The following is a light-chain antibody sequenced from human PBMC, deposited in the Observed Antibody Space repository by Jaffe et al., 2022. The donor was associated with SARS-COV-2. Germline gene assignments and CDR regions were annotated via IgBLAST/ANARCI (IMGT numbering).Light chain of an antibody. CDR2: AAS. Sequence: DIQMTQSPSSVSASVGDTVTISCRASQDISSFLNWYQQKPGMAPKLLIYAASSLQSGVPSRFTGSRSGSHFTLTISNLQPEDLATYFCQQSYTTRLLNFGGGTKVEIK. J-gene: IGKJ4*01. V-gene: IGKV1-39*01. CDR1: QDISSF. CDR3: QQSYTTRLLN.